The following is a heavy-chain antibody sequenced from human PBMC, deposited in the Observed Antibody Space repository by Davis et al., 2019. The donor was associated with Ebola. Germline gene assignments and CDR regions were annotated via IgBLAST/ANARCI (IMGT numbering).Heavy chain of an antibody. Sequence: GESLKISCAASGFTFSSYSINWVRQAPGKGLEWVSSITSSSSYIYYTDSVKGRFTISRDNAKNSLYLQMNTLRAEDTAVYYCARSTINDDFWSGSSDYYYGMDVWGQGTTVTVSS. CDR3: ARSTINDDFWSGSSDYYYGMDV. V-gene: IGHV3-21*01. CDR2: ITSSSSYI. D-gene: IGHD3-3*01. CDR1: GFTFSSYS. J-gene: IGHJ6*02.